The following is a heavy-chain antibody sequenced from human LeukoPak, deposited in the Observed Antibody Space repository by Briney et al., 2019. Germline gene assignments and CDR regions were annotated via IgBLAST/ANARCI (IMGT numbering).Heavy chain of an antibody. J-gene: IGHJ5*02. V-gene: IGHV4-59*11. Sequence: SGTLSLTCTVSGGSISSHYWSWIRQPPGKGLEWVGCIYYSGRPNYHPPLKSRVTISVDTSKNQFSLKLSSVTAADTAVYYCARGYSSGSYVHNWFDPWGQGTLVTVSS. CDR3: ARGYSSGSYVHNWFDP. CDR1: GGSISSHY. D-gene: IGHD1-26*01. CDR2: IYYSGRP.